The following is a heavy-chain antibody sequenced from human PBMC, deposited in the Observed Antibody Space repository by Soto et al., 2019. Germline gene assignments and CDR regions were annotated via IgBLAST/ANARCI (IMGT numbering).Heavy chain of an antibody. D-gene: IGHD2-15*01. J-gene: IGHJ2*01. CDR3: AKAPGYCSGGTCYWYLDL. Sequence: GGSLRLSCAASGFTFSSYAMSWVRQAPGKGLEWVSGISGSGGSTYYADSVKGRFTISRDNSKNTLYLQVSSLRAENTAVYYCAKAPGYCSGGTCYWYLDLWGRGTLVTVSS. CDR2: ISGSGGST. CDR1: GFTFSSYA. V-gene: IGHV3-23*01.